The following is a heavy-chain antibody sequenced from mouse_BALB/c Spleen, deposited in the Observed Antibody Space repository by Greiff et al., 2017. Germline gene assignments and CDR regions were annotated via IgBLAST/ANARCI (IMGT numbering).Heavy chain of an antibody. CDR2: ISSGGSYT. CDR1: GFTFSSYG. V-gene: IGHV5-6*02. J-gene: IGHJ4*01. Sequence: EVKLVESGGDLVKPGGSLKLSCAASGFTFSSYGMSWVRQTPDKRLEWVATISSGGSYTYYPDSVKGRFTISRDNAKNTLYLQMSSLKSEDTAMYYCARGNSLYYAMDYWGQGTSVTVSS. D-gene: IGHD2-1*01. CDR3: ARGNSLYYAMDY.